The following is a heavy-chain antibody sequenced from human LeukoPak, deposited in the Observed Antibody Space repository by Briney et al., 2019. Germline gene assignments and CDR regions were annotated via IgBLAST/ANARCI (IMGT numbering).Heavy chain of an antibody. D-gene: IGHD2-21*02. Sequence: PSETLSLTCTVSGGSISSGGYYWSWIRQHPGKGLEWIGYIYYSGSTYYNPSLKSRVTISVDTSKIQFSLKLSSVTAADTAVYYCARATAAYCGGDCYSGGVHYQLDYWGQGTLVTVSS. CDR3: ARATAAYCGGDCYSGGVHYQLDY. J-gene: IGHJ4*02. CDR1: GGSISSGGYY. CDR2: IYYSGST. V-gene: IGHV4-31*03.